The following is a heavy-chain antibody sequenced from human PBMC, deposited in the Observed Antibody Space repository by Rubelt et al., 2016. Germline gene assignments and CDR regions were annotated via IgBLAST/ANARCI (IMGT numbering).Heavy chain of an antibody. J-gene: IGHJ6*02. CDR3: ARGSSRGSSSFYYYYGMDV. V-gene: IGHV4-34*01. D-gene: IGHD6-6*01. CDR2: SGST. Sequence: SGSTNYNPSLKSRVTISVDTSKNQFSLKLSSVTAADTAVYYCARGSSRGSSSFYYYYGMDVWGQGTTVTVSS.